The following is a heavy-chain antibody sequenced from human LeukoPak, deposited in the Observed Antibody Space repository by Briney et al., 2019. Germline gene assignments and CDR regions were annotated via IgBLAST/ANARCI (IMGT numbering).Heavy chain of an antibody. Sequence: PGGSLRLSCAASGFTFSSYEMNWVRQAPGKGLEWVSYISISGSTIYYADSAKGRFTISRDNAKNSLYLQMNSLRAEDTAIYYCARDERLLSFLKWGQGTLVTVSS. CDR1: GFTFSSYE. V-gene: IGHV3-48*03. J-gene: IGHJ4*02. CDR2: ISISGSTI. CDR3: ARDERLLSFLK. D-gene: IGHD3-3*01.